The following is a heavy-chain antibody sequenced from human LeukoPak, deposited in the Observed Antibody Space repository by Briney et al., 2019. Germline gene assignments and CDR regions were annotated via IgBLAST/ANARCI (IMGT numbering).Heavy chain of an antibody. CDR1: GFTFSSYA. D-gene: IGHD2-15*01. Sequence: GGSLRLSCAASGFTFSSYAMHWVRQAPGKGLEWVAVISYDGSNKYYADSVKGRFTISRDNSKNTLYLQMNSLRAEDTAVYYCARETEYCSGGSCYPSNYYGMDVWGQGTTVTVSS. CDR2: ISYDGSNK. J-gene: IGHJ6*02. V-gene: IGHV3-30-3*01. CDR3: ARETEYCSGGSCYPSNYYGMDV.